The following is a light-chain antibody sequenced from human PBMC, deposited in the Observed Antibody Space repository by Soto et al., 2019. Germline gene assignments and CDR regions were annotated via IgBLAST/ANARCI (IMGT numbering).Light chain of an antibody. CDR3: QQYNNWPPVT. V-gene: IGKV3-15*01. J-gene: IGKJ1*01. CDR2: DAS. Sequence: EIVMTQSPATLSVSPGERATLSCRASQSVSSNLAWYQQKPGQAPRLLIYDASTRATGIPARFSGSGSGTECTLTISSLQSEDFAVYYCQQYNNWPPVTFGQGTKVEIK. CDR1: QSVSSN.